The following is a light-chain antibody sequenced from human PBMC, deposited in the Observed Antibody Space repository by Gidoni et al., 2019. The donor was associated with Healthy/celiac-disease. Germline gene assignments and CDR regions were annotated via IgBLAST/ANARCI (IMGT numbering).Light chain of an antibody. CDR3: QQRSNWPPGT. Sequence: DIVLTHSPATLSLSPGERATLSCRASQSVSSYLAWYQQKPGQAPRLLIYDASNRATGIPARFSGSGSGTDFTLTISSLEPEDFAVYYCQQRSNWPPGTFGGGTKVEIK. CDR1: QSVSSY. V-gene: IGKV3-11*01. J-gene: IGKJ4*01. CDR2: DAS.